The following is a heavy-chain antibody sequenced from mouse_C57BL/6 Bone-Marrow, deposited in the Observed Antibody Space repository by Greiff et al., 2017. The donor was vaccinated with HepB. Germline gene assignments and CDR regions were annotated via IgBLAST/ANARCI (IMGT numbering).Heavy chain of an antibody. J-gene: IGHJ3*01. D-gene: IGHD1-3*01. CDR2: ISSGGDYI. CDR3: TRDDNSAWFAY. V-gene: IGHV5-9-1*02. Sequence: EVQGVESGEGLVKPGGSLKLSCAASGFTFSSYAMSWVRQTPEKRLAWVAYISSGGDYIYYADTVKGRFTISRDNARNTLYLQMSSLKSEDTAMYYCTRDDNSAWFAYWGQGTLVTVSA. CDR1: GFTFSSYA.